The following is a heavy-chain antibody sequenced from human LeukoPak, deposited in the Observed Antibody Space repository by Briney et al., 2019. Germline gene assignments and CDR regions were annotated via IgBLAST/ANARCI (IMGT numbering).Heavy chain of an antibody. CDR3: ARGSNSNPGDY. V-gene: IGHV3-74*01. J-gene: IGHJ4*02. CDR2: INSDGSTT. Sequence: PGGSLRLSCAASGFTFSNYWMHWVRQAPGKGLVWVSRINSDGSTTRYADSVKGRFTISRDNTKNTLYLQMNSLRVEDTAVYYCARGSNSNPGDYRGQGTLVTVSS. D-gene: IGHD6-13*01. CDR1: GFTFSNYW.